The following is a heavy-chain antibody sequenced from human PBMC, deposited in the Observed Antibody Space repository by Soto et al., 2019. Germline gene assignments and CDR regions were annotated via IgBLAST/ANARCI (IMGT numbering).Heavy chain of an antibody. CDR3: ARLSGSNYYTVAY. J-gene: IGHJ4*02. Sequence: PSETLSLTCTVSGGSISSGGYYWSWIRQHPGKGLEWIGYIYYSGSTYYNPSLKSRVTISVDTPKNQFSLKLSSMTAADTAVYYCARLSGSNYYTVAYWGQGILVTVSS. V-gene: IGHV4-31*03. CDR1: GGSISSGGYY. D-gene: IGHD1-26*01. CDR2: IYYSGST.